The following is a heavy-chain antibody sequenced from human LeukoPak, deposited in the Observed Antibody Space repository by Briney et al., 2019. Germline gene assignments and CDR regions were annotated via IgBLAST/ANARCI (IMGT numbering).Heavy chain of an antibody. CDR1: GGSISSSSYY. CDR3: ARLGPPAAGTDY. J-gene: IGHJ4*02. CDR2: IYYSGST. V-gene: IGHV4-39*01. D-gene: IGHD6-13*01. Sequence: PSETLSLTCTASGGSISSSSYYWGWIRQPPGKGLEWIGSIYYSGSTYYNPSLKSRVTISVDTSKNQFSLKLSSVTAADTAVYYCARLGPPAAGTDYWGQGTLVTVSS.